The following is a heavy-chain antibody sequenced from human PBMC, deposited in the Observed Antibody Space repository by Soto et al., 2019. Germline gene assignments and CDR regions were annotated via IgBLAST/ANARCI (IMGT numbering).Heavy chain of an antibody. V-gene: IGHV4-59*08. CDR1: GGSISSYY. Sequence: ETLSLTCTVSGGSISSYYWSWIRQPPGKGLEWIGYIYYSGSTNYNPSLKSRVTISVDTSKNQFALKLSSVTAADTAVYYCARAAYDILTGSYYFDYWGQGTLVTVS. D-gene: IGHD3-9*01. J-gene: IGHJ4*02. CDR3: ARAAYDILTGSYYFDY. CDR2: IYYSGST.